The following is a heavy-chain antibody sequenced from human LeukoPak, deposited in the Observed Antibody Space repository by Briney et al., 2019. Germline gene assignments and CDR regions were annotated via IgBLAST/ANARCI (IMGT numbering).Heavy chain of an antibody. CDR2: IYYSGST. D-gene: IGHD6-13*01. CDR1: GGSISSSSYY. CDR3: ARGYSTQIDY. J-gene: IGHJ4*02. V-gene: IGHV4-39*07. Sequence: SETLSLTCTVSGGSISSSSYYWGWIRQPPGKGLEWIGSIYYSGSTYYNPSLKSRVTISVDTSKNQFSLKLSSVTAADTAVYYCARGYSTQIDYWGQGTLVTVSS.